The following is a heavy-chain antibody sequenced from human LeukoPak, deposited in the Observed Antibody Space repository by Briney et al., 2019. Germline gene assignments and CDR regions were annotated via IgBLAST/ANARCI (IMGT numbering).Heavy chain of an antibody. V-gene: IGHV3-43*01. D-gene: IGHD3-10*02. CDR2: AGWAGGTT. J-gene: IGHJ4*02. CDR1: GFTFSSYG. Sequence: GGSLRLSCAASGFTFSSYGMHWVRQAPGKGLEWVSLAGWAGGTTFYSDSVRGRFTISRDSGRKSVYLQMNSLTTDDTAFYFCAKELDTMFFDYWGQGALVTVSS. CDR3: AKELDTMFFDY.